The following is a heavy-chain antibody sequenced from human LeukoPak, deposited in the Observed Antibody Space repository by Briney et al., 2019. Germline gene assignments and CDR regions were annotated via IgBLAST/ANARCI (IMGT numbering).Heavy chain of an antibody. J-gene: IGHJ3*02. V-gene: IGHV3-48*01. CDR1: GFTFSNYH. CDR3: AKEAWNFVFRDDAFDI. D-gene: IGHD1-7*01. CDR2: IDTRSNAI. Sequence: PGGSLRLSCAASGFTFSNYHINWVRQAPGKALEWVSYIDTRSNAISYADSVQGRFTISRDNAKNSLFLQMNSLRAEDTAVYYCAKEAWNFVFRDDAFDIWGQGTMVTVSS.